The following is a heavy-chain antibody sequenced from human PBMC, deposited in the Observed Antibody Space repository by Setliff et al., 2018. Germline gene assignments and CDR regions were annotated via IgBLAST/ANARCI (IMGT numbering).Heavy chain of an antibody. Sequence: ETLSLTCTVSGDYISSQYWSWIRQPPGKGLEWIGYISNRGSTDYNPSLKSRVTISEDTSRSQFSLKLTSVTAADTAVYYCARDSAYRSSWYSYSYGMDVWGQGTTVTVSS. V-gene: IGHV4-59*11. J-gene: IGHJ6*02. CDR3: ARDSAYRSSWYSYSYGMDV. CDR2: ISNRGST. CDR1: GDYISSQY. D-gene: IGHD6-13*01.